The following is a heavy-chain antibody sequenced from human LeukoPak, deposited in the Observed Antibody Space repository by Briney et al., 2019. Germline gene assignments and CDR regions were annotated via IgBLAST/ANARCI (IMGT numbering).Heavy chain of an antibody. CDR1: GGSISSGGYY. CDR2: IYYSGST. Sequence: SETLSLTCTVSGGSISSGGYYWSWIRQPPGKGLEWIGYIYYSGSTNYNPSLKSRVTISVDTSKNQFSLKLSSVTAADTAVYYCARMYYYDSSGYFPVFDYWGQGTLVTVSS. J-gene: IGHJ4*02. CDR3: ARMYYYDSSGYFPVFDY. V-gene: IGHV4-61*08. D-gene: IGHD3-22*01.